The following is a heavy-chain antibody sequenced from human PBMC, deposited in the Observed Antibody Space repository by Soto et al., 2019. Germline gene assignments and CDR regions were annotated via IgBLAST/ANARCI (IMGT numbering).Heavy chain of an antibody. CDR2: IYYSGST. V-gene: IGHV4-59*01. Sequence: QVQLQESGPGLVKPSETLSLTYTVSGGSISSYYWSWIRQPPGKGLEYIGYIYYSGSTNYNPSLKSRVTISVDTSKKQFSLKLSSVTAADTAVYYCARSLYSGSYTNWFDPWGQGTLVTVSS. CDR3: ARSLYSGSYTNWFDP. J-gene: IGHJ5*02. D-gene: IGHD1-26*01. CDR1: GGSISSYY.